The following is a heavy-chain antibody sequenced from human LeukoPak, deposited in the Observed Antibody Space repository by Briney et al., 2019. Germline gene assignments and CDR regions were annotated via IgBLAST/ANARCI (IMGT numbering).Heavy chain of an antibody. CDR3: ARCYDSTSDAFDI. Sequence: SQTLSLTCTVSGGSISSGDYYWSWIRQPPGKGLEWIGYIYHSGSTYYNPSLKSRVTISVDTSKNHFSLKPSSVTAADTAVYYCARCYDSTSDAFDIWGQGTMVTVSS. D-gene: IGHD3-22*01. CDR1: GGSISSGDYY. CDR2: IYHSGST. J-gene: IGHJ3*02. V-gene: IGHV4-30-4*08.